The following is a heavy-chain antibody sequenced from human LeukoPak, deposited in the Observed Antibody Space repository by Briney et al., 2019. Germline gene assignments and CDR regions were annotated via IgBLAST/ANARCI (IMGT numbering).Heavy chain of an antibody. CDR2: INHSGST. D-gene: IGHD3-10*01. CDR1: GGSFSGYY. Sequence: SETLSLTCAVYGGSFSGYYWSWIRQPPGKGLAWIGEINHSGSTNYNPSLKSRVTISVDTSKNQFSLKLSSVTAADTAVYYCATRGLYYGSGSFQDWGQGTLVTVSS. CDR3: ATRGLYYGSGSFQD. V-gene: IGHV4-34*01. J-gene: IGHJ4*02.